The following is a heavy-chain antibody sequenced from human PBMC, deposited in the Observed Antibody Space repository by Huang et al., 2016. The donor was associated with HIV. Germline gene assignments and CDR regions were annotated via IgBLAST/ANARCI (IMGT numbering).Heavy chain of an antibody. CDR3: ARDPRIQSWLNFFDY. V-gene: IGHV3-74*01. CDR1: GFSISSYW. CDR2: LKSDGSST. J-gene: IGHJ4*02. Sequence: EVQLVESGGGLVQPGGSLRLSCAASGFSISSYWMHWVRQATGKGLAWVSRLKSDGSSTSYADSVKGRFTIARDNANNTLYLQMNSLRAEDTAVYYCARDPRIQSWLNFFDYWGQGTLVSVSS. D-gene: IGHD3-22*01.